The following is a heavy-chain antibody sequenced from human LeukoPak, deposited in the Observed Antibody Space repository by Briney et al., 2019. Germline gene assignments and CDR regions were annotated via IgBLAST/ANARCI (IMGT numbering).Heavy chain of an antibody. J-gene: IGHJ4*02. V-gene: IGHV3-74*01. D-gene: IGHD5-18*01. Sequence: GALRLSCAASGFTFSSYWMHWVRQAPGKGLVWVLRINSDGSSTSYADSVKGRFTISRDNAKNTLYLQMNSLRAEDTAVYYCARDRWTSSRGYGYSLPDYWGQGTLVTVSS. CDR2: INSDGSST. CDR3: ARDRWTSSRGYGYSLPDY. CDR1: GFTFSSYW.